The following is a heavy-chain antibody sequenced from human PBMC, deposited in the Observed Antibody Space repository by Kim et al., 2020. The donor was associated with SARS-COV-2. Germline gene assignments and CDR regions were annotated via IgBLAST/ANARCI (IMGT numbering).Heavy chain of an antibody. Sequence: ASVKVSCKASGYTFTSYGISWVRQAPGQGLEWMGWISAYNGNTNYAQKLQGRVTMTTDTSTSTAYMELRSLRSDDTAVYYCAGVSGDILTGYYTKYYYYGMDVWGQGTTVTVSS. CDR1: GYTFTSYG. D-gene: IGHD3-9*01. V-gene: IGHV1-18*01. J-gene: IGHJ6*02. CDR2: ISAYNGNT. CDR3: AGVSGDILTGYYTKYYYYGMDV.